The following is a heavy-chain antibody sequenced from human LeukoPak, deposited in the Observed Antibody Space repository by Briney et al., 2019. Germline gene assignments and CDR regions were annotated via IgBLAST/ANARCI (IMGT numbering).Heavy chain of an antibody. J-gene: IGHJ6*03. V-gene: IGHV3-66*02. CDR1: GFTVSSNY. CDR2: IYSGGST. CDR3: TNTVVVPAARWSYYYYYMDV. D-gene: IGHD2-2*01. Sequence: GGSLRLSCAASGFTVSSNYMSWVRQAPGKGLEWVSVIYSGGSTYYADSVKGRFTISRDNSKNTLYLQMNSLRAEDTAVYYCTNTVVVPAARWSYYYYYMDVWGKGTTVTVSS.